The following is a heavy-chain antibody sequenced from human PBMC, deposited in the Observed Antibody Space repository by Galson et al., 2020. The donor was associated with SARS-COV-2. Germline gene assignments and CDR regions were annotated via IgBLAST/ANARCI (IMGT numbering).Heavy chain of an antibody. V-gene: IGHV4-39*01. CDR2: IFFSGST. J-gene: IGHJ4*02. CDR3: ERTTIVGVVDRCDY. CDR1: GSPISTSTYY. D-gene: IGHD3-3*01. Sequence: SEPLSLTCTLPGSPISTSTYYWASILQPPGKGLSQIWSIFFSGSTYYTPSLKSRRTISADTSKNQFSLKPSSVTAADTAVYYCERTTIVGVVDRCDYWAQGTLVTVSS.